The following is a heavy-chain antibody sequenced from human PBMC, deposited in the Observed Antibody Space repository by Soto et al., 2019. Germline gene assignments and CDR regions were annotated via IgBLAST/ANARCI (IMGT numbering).Heavy chain of an antibody. CDR2: IWYDGSNK. CDR3: ARDLVYRGDVWSGYLAY. D-gene: IGHD3-3*01. V-gene: IGHV3-33*01. CDR1: GFTFSSYG. J-gene: IGHJ4*02. Sequence: QVQLVESGGGVVQPGRSLRLSCAASGFTFSSYGMHWVRQAPGTGLEWVAVIWYDGSNKYYADSVKGRFTISRDNSKNPLYLQMNSLRAEDTAVYYCARDLVYRGDVWSGYLAYWGQGTLVTVSS.